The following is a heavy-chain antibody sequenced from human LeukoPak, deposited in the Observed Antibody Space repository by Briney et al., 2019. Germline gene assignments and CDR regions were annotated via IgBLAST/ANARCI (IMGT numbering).Heavy chain of an antibody. V-gene: IGHV3-23*01. CDR3: ARVGTVTNFDY. J-gene: IGHJ4*02. CDR2: ISGSGGST. Sequence: GGSLRLSCAASGFTFSSYEMNWVRQAPGKGLEWVSAISGSGGSTYYADSVKGRFTISRDNSKNTLSLQMNSLRPEDTAVYYCARVGTVTNFDYWGQGTPVTVSS. D-gene: IGHD4-17*01. CDR1: GFTFSSYE.